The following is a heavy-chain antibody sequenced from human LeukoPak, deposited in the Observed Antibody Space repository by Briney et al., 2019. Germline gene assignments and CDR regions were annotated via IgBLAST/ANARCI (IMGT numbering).Heavy chain of an antibody. D-gene: IGHD6-19*01. V-gene: IGHV3-33*01. CDR2: IRHDGSNK. Sequence: PGGSLRLSCAASGFIFSSYAIHWVRQAPGKGPEWVADIRHDGSNKNYAASVKGRFTISRDTSKNTLYLQMSGLRAEDTAVYFCARESRSSGLFDYWGQGTLVTVSS. J-gene: IGHJ4*02. CDR1: GFIFSSYA. CDR3: ARESRSSGLFDY.